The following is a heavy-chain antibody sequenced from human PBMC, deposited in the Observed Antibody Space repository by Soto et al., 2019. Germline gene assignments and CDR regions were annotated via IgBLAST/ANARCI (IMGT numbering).Heavy chain of an antibody. J-gene: IGHJ3*02. Sequence: QVQLQESGPGLVKPSQTLSLTCSVSGGSINSGGYYWSWIRQHPGKGLELIGYIYYSGSTYYNPSLKSRVTISVDTSKNQFSLRLSSVTAADTAVYYCARPSSGYSSGAFDIWGQGTMVTVSS. CDR2: IYYSGST. D-gene: IGHD3-22*01. CDR1: GGSINSGGYY. CDR3: ARPSSGYSSGAFDI. V-gene: IGHV4-31*03.